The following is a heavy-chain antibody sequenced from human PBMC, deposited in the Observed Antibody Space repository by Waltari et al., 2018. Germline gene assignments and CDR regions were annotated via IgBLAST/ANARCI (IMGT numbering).Heavy chain of an antibody. V-gene: IGHV1-69*04. CDR3: ARGEGTVPNDY. Sequence: QVQLVQSGAEGKKPGSSGKVSCKAAGGTFSSYAISWVRQAPGPGLEWMGGIIPILGIANYAPKFQGRVTITADESTSTAYMELSSLRSEDPAVYYCARGEGTVPNDYWGQGTLVTVSS. CDR2: IIPILGIA. D-gene: IGHD3-16*01. CDR1: GGTFSSYA. J-gene: IGHJ4*02.